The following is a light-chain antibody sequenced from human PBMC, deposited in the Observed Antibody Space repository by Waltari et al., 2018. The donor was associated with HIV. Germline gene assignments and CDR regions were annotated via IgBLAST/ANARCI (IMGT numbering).Light chain of an antibody. J-gene: IGLJ1*01. Sequence: QSVLTQPLSASETPGRSLNISCSGAPSHIGRHYVFWYQQVAGLAPRLLIYRNNLRPSGVSDRFSGSRSGTSASLVISGLRAEDEAQYYCASWDDRLSGHVFGGGT. V-gene: IGLV1-47*01. CDR2: RNN. CDR3: ASWDDRLSGHV. CDR1: PSHIGRHY.